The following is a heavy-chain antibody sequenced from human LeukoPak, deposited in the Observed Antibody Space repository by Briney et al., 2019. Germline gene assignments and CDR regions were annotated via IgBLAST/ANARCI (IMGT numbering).Heavy chain of an antibody. CDR3: ALARSLDY. Sequence: GGSLGLSCAASGFTFSSYWMTWVRQAPGKGLEWVANIKQDGSEKYYVDSVKGRFTISRDNAKNSLYLQMNSLRVEDTAVYYCALARSLDYWGQGILVTVSS. CDR1: GFTFSSYW. CDR2: IKQDGSEK. J-gene: IGHJ4*02. V-gene: IGHV3-7*03.